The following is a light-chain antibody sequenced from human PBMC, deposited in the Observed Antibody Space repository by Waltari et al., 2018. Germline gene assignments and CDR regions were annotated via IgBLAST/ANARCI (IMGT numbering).Light chain of an antibody. CDR1: SSDIGAYNF. J-gene: IGLJ1*01. Sequence: QSALTQPASVSGSPGQSITISCTGTSSDIGAYNFVSWYQQHPGKVPRVIIYNVNERPSRISSRFSDSKSGNTASLTISGLQPDDEADYYCGSYRGSNIYVFGTGTKVTVL. V-gene: IGLV2-14*03. CDR3: GSYRGSNIYV. CDR2: NVN.